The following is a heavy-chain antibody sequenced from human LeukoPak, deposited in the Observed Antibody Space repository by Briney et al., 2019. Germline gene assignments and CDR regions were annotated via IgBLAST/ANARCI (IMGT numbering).Heavy chain of an antibody. CDR1: GFSLSITGMC. CDR2: IDWDDDK. V-gene: IGHV2-70*11. D-gene: IGHD6-13*01. J-gene: IGHJ6*02. Sequence: SGPTLVNPTQTLTLTCTFSGFSLSITGMCVSWFRQPPGKALEWLARIDWDDDKYYSTSLKTRLTIPKDTSKNQVVLTMTNMDPVDTATYYCARIAYSSTWPSYGMDVWGQGTTVTVSS. CDR3: ARIAYSSTWPSYGMDV.